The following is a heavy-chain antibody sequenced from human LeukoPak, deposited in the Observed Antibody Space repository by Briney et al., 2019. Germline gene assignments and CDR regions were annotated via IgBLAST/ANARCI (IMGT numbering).Heavy chain of an antibody. J-gene: IGHJ4*02. CDR2: IYTSGST. V-gene: IGHV4-4*07. CDR3: ARDLFYDILTDYNY. Sequence: SETLSLTCTVSGGSISSYYWSWIRQPAGKGLGWIGRIYTSGSTNYNPSLKSRVTMSVDTSKNQFSLKLSSVTAADTAVYYCARDLFYDILTDYNYWGQGTLVTVSS. CDR1: GGSISSYY. D-gene: IGHD3-9*01.